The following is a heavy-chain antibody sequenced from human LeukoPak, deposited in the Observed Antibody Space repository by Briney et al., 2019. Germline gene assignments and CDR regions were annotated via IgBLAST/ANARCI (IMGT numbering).Heavy chain of an antibody. V-gene: IGHV4-34*01. CDR2: INHSGSA. CDR1: GGPFSGYY. Sequence: SETLSLTCAVYGGPFSGYYWSWIRQPPGKGLEWIGEINHSGSANYNPSLKSRVTISVDMSKNQFSLKVSSVTAADTAVYYCAGSKVEMATIWDYWGQGTLVTVSS. D-gene: IGHD5-24*01. J-gene: IGHJ4*02. CDR3: AGSKVEMATIWDY.